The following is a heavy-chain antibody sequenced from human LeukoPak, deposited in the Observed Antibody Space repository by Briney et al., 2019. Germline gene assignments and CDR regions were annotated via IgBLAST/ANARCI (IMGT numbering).Heavy chain of an antibody. CDR1: GFTFSNFA. CDR3: AKDLTSGDGKWEFDS. Sequence: QAGGSLRLSCAASGFTFSNFAMAWVRQSPGKGLEWVSGIYAGGGSKYYADSVRGRFTISRDNARGMVFLQMNSLRGDDTAAYFCAKDLTSGDGKWEFDSWGQGTLVTVA. CDR2: IYAGGGSK. D-gene: IGHD3-9*01. V-gene: IGHV3-23*01. J-gene: IGHJ5*01.